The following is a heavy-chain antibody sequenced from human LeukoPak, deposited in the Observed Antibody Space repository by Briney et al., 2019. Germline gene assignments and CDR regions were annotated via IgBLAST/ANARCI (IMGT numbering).Heavy chain of an antibody. V-gene: IGHV1-2*02. CDR2: INPNSGGT. CDR1: GYTFTGYY. CDR3: ARKTDHYDFWSGYYTAIDY. D-gene: IGHD3-3*01. J-gene: IGHJ4*02. Sequence: ASVKVSCKXSGYTFTGYYMHWVRQAPGQGLEGMGWINPNSGGTNYAQKFQGRVTMTRDTSISTAYMELSRLRSDDTAVYYCARKTDHYDFWSGYYTAIDYWGRGTLVTVSS.